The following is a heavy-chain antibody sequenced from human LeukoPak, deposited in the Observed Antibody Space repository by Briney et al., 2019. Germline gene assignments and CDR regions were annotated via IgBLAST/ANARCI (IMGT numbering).Heavy chain of an antibody. V-gene: IGHV4-39*01. J-gene: IGHJ4*02. CDR1: GGSISSSSYY. D-gene: IGHD2-2*01. Sequence: SETLSLTCTVSGGSISSSSYYWGWIRQPPGKGLEWIGSIYYSGSTYYNPSLKSRVTISVDTSKNQFSLKLSSVTAADTAVYYCARRKPDIVVVPAARSGYYFDYWGQGTLVTVSS. CDR3: ARRKPDIVVVPAARSGYYFDY. CDR2: IYYSGST.